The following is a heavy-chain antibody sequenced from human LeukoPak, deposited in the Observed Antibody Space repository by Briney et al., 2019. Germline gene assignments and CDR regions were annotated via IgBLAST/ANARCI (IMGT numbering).Heavy chain of an antibody. CDR3: ARDITPDSTVTTND. V-gene: IGHV1-2*02. J-gene: IGHJ4*02. Sequence: GASVKVSCKASGYTFTGYYMHWVRQAPGQGLEWMGWINPNSGGTNYQGRVTMTRDTSISTAYMELSRLTSDDTAMYYCARDITPDSTVTTNDWGQGTLVTVSS. CDR1: GYTFTGYY. CDR2: INPNSGGT. D-gene: IGHD4-17*01.